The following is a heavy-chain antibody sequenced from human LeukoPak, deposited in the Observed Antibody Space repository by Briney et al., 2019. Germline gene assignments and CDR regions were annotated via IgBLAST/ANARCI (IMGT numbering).Heavy chain of an antibody. Sequence: ASVKVSCKASGYTFTSNYIHWVRQAPGQGLEWMGWINPNSGGTNYAQKFQGWVTMTRDTSISTAYMELNRLRSGDTAIYYCAREDILTTAGTYYYYGMDVWGQGTTVTVAS. V-gene: IGHV1-2*04. D-gene: IGHD6-13*01. CDR1: GYTFTSNY. J-gene: IGHJ6*02. CDR3: AREDILTTAGTYYYYGMDV. CDR2: INPNSGGT.